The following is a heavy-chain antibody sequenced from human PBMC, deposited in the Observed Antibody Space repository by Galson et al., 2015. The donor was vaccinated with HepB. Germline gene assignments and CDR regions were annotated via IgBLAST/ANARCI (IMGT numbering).Heavy chain of an antibody. J-gene: IGHJ4*02. V-gene: IGHV3-15*01. CDR1: GFTFSNAW. CDR2: IKSKTDGGTT. Sequence: SLRLSCAASGFTFSNAWMSWVRQAPGKGLEWVGRIKSKTDGGTTDYAAPVKGRFTISRDDSKNTLYLQMNSLKTEDTAVYYCTTDNYGDYVGPPIFDYWGQGTLVTVSS. D-gene: IGHD4-17*01. CDR3: TTDNYGDYVGPPIFDY.